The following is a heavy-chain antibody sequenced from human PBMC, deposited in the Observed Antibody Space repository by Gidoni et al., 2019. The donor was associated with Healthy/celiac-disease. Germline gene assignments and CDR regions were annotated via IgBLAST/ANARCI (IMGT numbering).Heavy chain of an antibody. Sequence: QVQLQQWGAGLLKPSETLSLTCAVYGGPFSGYYWSWIRQPPGKGLEWIGEINHSGSTNSNPSLKSRVTISVDTSKNQFSLKLSSVTAADTAVYYCARGGPRTWVRGANFNWFDPWGQGTLVTVSS. CDR3: ARGGPRTWVRGANFNWFDP. CDR2: INHSGST. CDR1: GGPFSGYY. J-gene: IGHJ5*02. D-gene: IGHD3-10*01. V-gene: IGHV4-34*01.